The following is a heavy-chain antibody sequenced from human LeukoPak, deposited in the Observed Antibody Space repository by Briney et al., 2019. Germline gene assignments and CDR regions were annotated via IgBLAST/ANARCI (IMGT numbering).Heavy chain of an antibody. CDR2: IYTSGST. Sequence: PSETLSLTCAVYGGSFSGYYWNWIRQPAGKGLEWIGRIYTSGSTSYNPSLKSRVTISVDTSENQFSLKLNSVTAADTAVYYCAREGPRREFGKLIVGFRGWLDPWGQGTLVTVSS. CDR1: GGSFSGYY. J-gene: IGHJ5*02. V-gene: IGHV4-4*07. D-gene: IGHD3-16*02. CDR3: AREGPRREFGKLIVGFRGWLDP.